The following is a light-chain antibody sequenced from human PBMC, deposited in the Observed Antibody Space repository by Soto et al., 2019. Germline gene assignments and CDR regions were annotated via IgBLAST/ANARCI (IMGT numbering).Light chain of an antibody. CDR3: QQYLNSPWT. CDR2: DGS. J-gene: IGKJ1*01. Sequence: ETLLTQSPGTLSLSPGERATLSCRASQSVGGSSLAWYQQKPGQAPRLIIYDGSSRATAIPDRFSGSGSGTGFSLTITRLEPEDFAVYYCQQYLNSPWTFGQGTKVDIK. V-gene: IGKV3-20*01. CDR1: QSVGGSS.